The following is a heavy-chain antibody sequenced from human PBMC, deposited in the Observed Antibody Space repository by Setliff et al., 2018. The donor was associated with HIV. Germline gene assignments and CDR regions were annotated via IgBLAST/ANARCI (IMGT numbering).Heavy chain of an antibody. CDR1: GDYISSDYYY. V-gene: IGHV4-39*01. D-gene: IGHD1-26*01. Sequence: SETLSLTCTVSGDYISSDYYYWGWIRQAPGKGLEWMGFIHDNGKAFYDTALKSRLTMYADTSRTQFYLNLRSVTASDTAVYYCVRYRSKIDWFDPWGQGTLVTVSS. CDR3: VRYRSKIDWFDP. J-gene: IGHJ5*02. CDR2: IHDNGKA.